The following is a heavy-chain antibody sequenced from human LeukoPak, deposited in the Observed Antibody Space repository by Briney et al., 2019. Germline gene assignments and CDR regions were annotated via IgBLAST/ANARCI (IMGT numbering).Heavy chain of an antibody. J-gene: IGHJ4*02. D-gene: IGHD5-24*01. CDR2: IYYSGST. CDR3: ARGDGYNYFDY. V-gene: IGHV4-59*01. Sequence: SETLSLTCTVSGGSISSYYWSWIRQPPGKGLEWIGYIYYSGSTYYNPSLRSRVTISVDTSKNQFSLKLSSVTAADTAVYYCARGDGYNYFDYWGQGTLVTVSS. CDR1: GGSISSYY.